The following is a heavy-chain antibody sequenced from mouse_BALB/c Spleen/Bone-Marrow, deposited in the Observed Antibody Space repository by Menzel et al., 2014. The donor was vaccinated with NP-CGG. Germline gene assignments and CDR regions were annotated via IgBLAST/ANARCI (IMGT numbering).Heavy chain of an antibody. Sequence: EVQLQQSGPGLVKPSQSLSLPCTVTGYSITSDYAWNRIRQFPGNKLEWMGYIGYSGSTSYNPSLKSRISITRDTSKNQFFLQLNSVATEDTATYYCARGRDYFDYWGQGTTLTVSS. V-gene: IGHV3-2*02. J-gene: IGHJ2*01. CDR1: GYSITSDYA. CDR3: ARGRDYFDY. CDR2: IGYSGST.